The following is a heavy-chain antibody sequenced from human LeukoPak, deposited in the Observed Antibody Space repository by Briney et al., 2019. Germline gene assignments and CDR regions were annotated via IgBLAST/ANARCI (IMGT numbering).Heavy chain of an antibody. CDR2: VRDKANSYTT. CDR1: GFTFSDHY. Sequence: GGSLRLSCAASGFTFSDHYMDWVRQAPGEGLEWVGRVRDKANSYTTEYAASVKGRFTISREDSKNSLYLQMSSLKTDDTAIYYCTRGAGGETARDYYYYAMDVWGQGTTVTVSS. D-gene: IGHD5-18*01. V-gene: IGHV3-72*01. J-gene: IGHJ6*02. CDR3: TRGAGGETARDYYYYAMDV.